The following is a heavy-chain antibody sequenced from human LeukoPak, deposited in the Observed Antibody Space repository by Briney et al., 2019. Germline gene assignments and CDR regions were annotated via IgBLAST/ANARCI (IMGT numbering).Heavy chain of an antibody. CDR1: GFSFSNYW. CDR2: LKQDGSER. V-gene: IGHV3-7*01. Sequence: GGSLRLTCAASGFSFSNYWMNWVRQAPGKGLEWVAILKQDGSERLYVDSVKGRFTISRDNAKNSLFLQMHSLRAEDTAVYYCGAGDGWSIDYWGQGTLVTVSS. J-gene: IGHJ4*02. CDR3: GAGDGWSIDY. D-gene: IGHD2-15*01.